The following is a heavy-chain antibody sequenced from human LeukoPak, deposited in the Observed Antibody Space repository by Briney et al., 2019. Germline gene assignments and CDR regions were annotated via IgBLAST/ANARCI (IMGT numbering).Heavy chain of an antibody. V-gene: IGHV1-2*02. Sequence: ASVKVSCKASGYTFTGYYMHWVRQAPGQGLEWMGWINPNSGGTNYAQKFQGRVTMTRDTSISTAYMELSRLRSDDTAVYYCARGYYSSGWYGSWLDPWGQGTLVTVSS. CDR3: ARGYYSSGWYGSWLDP. CDR1: GYTFTGYY. J-gene: IGHJ5*02. CDR2: INPNSGGT. D-gene: IGHD6-19*01.